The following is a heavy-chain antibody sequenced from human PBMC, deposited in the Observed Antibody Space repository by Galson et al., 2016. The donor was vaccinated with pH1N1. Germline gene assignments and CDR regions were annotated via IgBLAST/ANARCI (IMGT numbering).Heavy chain of an antibody. Sequence: PALVKPTQTLTLTCTFSGFSLSTSGVGVGWIRQPPGKALEWLALIYWNDDKRYSPSLKGRLTITKDTSKNQVVLTMTNMDPVDTATYYCAHSLYGDYVGWCDPRGQGTLVTVSS. CDR3: AHSLYGDYVGWCDP. CDR2: IYWNDDK. CDR1: GFSLSTSGVG. V-gene: IGHV2-5*01. J-gene: IGHJ5*02. D-gene: IGHD4-17*01.